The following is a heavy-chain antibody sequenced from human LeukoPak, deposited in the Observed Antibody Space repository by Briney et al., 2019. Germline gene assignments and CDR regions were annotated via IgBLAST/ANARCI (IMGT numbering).Heavy chain of an antibody. D-gene: IGHD6-6*01. J-gene: IGHJ4*02. CDR2: ISGSGGST. CDR3: GDIAARTNFDY. CDR1: GFTFSCYA. V-gene: IGHV3-23*01. Sequence: GGSLRLPCAASGFTFSCYAMSWVRQAPGKGLEWVSAISGSGGSTYYADSVKGRFTISRDNSKNTLYLQMNSLRAEDTAVYYCGDIAARTNFDYWGQGTLVTVSS.